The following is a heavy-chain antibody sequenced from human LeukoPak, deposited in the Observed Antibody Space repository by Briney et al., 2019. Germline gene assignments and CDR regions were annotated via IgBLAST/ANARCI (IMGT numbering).Heavy chain of an antibody. J-gene: IGHJ4*02. Sequence: GGSLRLSCAASGFTFSSYEMNWVRQAPGKGLEWVSYITSSGNTIYYADSVKGRFTISKDNAKNSLYLQMNSLRAEDTAVYYCARLTTMTTTGGPFDYWGQGTLVTVSS. CDR2: ITSSGNTI. CDR3: ARLTTMTTTGGPFDY. D-gene: IGHD4-17*01. CDR1: GFTFSSYE. V-gene: IGHV3-48*03.